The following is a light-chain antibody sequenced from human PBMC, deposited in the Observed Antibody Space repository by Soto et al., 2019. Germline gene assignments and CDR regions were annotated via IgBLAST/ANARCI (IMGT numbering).Light chain of an antibody. J-gene: IGLJ2*01. CDR1: SSNIGAGYD. CDR3: QSYDSSLSGYVV. V-gene: IGLV1-40*01. Sequence: QSVLTQPPSVSGAPGQRVTISCAGSSSNIGAGYDVHWYQHLPGAAPRLLIYSNNMRPSGVPDRFSGSKSGTSASLAINGIQAEDEADYYCQSYDSSLSGYVVFGGGTKLTVL. CDR2: SNN.